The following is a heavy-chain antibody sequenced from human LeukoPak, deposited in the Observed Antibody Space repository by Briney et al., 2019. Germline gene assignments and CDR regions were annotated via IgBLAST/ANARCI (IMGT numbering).Heavy chain of an antibody. D-gene: IGHD2-15*01. CDR2: ISSSSSYI. CDR1: GFTFSSYS. V-gene: IGHV3-21*01. J-gene: IGHJ4*02. CDR3: ASEYCSGGSCYAVDY. Sequence: PGGSLRLSCAASGFTFSSYSMNWVRQAPGKGLEWVLSISSSSSYIYYADSVKGRFTISRDNAKNSLYLQMNSLRAEDTAVYYCASEYCSGGSCYAVDYWGQGPWSPSPQ.